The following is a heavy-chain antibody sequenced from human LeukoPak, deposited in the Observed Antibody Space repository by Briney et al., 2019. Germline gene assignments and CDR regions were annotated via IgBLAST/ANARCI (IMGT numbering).Heavy chain of an antibody. Sequence: SETLSLTCAVYGGSFSGYYWHWIRQPPGKGLEWIGEINHGGSTNYNPSLKSRITISVDTSKNHFSLKLSSVTAADTAVYYCARLGAGPTYYDFWSGYSSFYFDYWGQGTLVTVSS. D-gene: IGHD3-3*01. V-gene: IGHV4-34*01. J-gene: IGHJ4*02. CDR2: INHGGST. CDR3: ARLGAGPTYYDFWSGYSSFYFDY. CDR1: GGSFSGYY.